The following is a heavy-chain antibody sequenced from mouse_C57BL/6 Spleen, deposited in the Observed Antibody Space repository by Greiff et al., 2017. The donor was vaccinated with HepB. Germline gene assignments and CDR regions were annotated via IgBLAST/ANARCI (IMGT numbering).Heavy chain of an antibody. CDR2: IDPSDSYT. J-gene: IGHJ2*01. Sequence: QVQLQQPGAELVMPGASVKLSCKASGYTFTSYWMHWVKQRPGQGLEWIGEIDPSDSYTNYNQKFKGKSTLTVDKSSSTAYMQLSSLTSEDSAVYYCARSPYDYDVNYFDDWGQGTTLTVSS. CDR3: ARSPYDYDVNYFDD. V-gene: IGHV1-69*01. D-gene: IGHD2-4*01. CDR1: GYTFTSYW.